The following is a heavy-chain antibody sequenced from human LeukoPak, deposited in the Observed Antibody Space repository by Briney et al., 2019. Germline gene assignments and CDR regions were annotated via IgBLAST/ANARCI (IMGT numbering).Heavy chain of an antibody. J-gene: IGHJ4*02. D-gene: IGHD5-24*01. V-gene: IGHV4-59*08. CDR2: IYYSGST. Sequence: SETLSLTCIVSDDSISSYYWSWLRQPPGKGLEWIGYIYYSGSTSYNPSLKSRATISVDTSKNQFSLKLSSVTAADTAVYYCARHRGRQSGFDYWGQGTLVTVSS. CDR1: DDSISSYY. CDR3: ARHRGRQSGFDY.